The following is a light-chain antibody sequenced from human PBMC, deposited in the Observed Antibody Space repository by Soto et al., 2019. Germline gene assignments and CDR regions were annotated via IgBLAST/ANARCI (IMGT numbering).Light chain of an antibody. Sequence: QSVLTQPPSVSAAPGQTVTISCSGGSSNIGNNFVSWYQQLPGTAPKLLIYDNNKRPSGIPDRFSASRSATSATLAITGLQTGDGAVYYCGTWDTSLSGGLFGGGTKGTVL. V-gene: IGLV1-51*01. CDR1: SSNIGNNF. CDR3: GTWDTSLSGGL. J-gene: IGLJ2*01. CDR2: DNN.